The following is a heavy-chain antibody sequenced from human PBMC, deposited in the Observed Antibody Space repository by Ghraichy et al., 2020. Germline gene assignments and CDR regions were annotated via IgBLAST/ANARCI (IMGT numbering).Heavy chain of an antibody. Sequence: SETLSLTCAVSGGSISSGGYSWSWIRQPPGKGLEWIGYIYYSGSTYYNPSLKSRVTISVDTSKNQFSLKLSSVTAADTAVYYCARVPYGSGSYYVDYWGQGTLVTVSS. CDR1: GGSISSGGYS. CDR2: IYYSGST. D-gene: IGHD3-10*01. J-gene: IGHJ4*02. CDR3: ARVPYGSGSYYVDY. V-gene: IGHV4-30-4*07.